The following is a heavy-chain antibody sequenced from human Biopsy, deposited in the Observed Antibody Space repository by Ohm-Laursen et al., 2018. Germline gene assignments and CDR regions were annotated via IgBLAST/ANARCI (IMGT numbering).Heavy chain of an antibody. Sequence: SETLSLTCTVSGDSISRYYWSWIRQPPGKGLQRIGYVYYTGSTDYNPSLQSRVTISPDTSKNHFSLRLRSVTPADTAIYYCARDRGYYSDRTVPGYFDLWGRGTLVTVSS. J-gene: IGHJ2*01. CDR1: GDSISRYY. CDR2: VYYTGST. V-gene: IGHV4-59*01. D-gene: IGHD3-22*01. CDR3: ARDRGYYSDRTVPGYFDL.